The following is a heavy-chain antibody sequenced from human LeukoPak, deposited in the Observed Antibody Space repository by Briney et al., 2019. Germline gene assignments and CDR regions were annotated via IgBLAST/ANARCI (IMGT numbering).Heavy chain of an antibody. CDR3: ARDLGVDGSGSYYPYYYYGMDV. CDR1: GFTFSSYA. V-gene: IGHV3-30-3*01. Sequence: GRSLRLSCAASGFTFSSYAMHWVRQAPGKGLEWVAVISYDGSNKYYADSVKGRFTISRDNSKNTLYLQMNSLRAEDTAVYYCARDLGVDGSGSYYPYYYYGMDVWGQGTTVTVSS. CDR2: ISYDGSNK. J-gene: IGHJ6*02. D-gene: IGHD3-10*01.